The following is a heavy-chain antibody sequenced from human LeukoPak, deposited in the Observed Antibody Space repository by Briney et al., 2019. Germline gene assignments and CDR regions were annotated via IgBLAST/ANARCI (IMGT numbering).Heavy chain of an antibody. CDR3: ARLISVYYFDS. V-gene: IGHV4-39*01. CDR1: GGSFSSYY. D-gene: IGHD2/OR15-2a*01. Sequence: SETLSLTCAVYGGSFSSYYWGWVRQPPGRGLECIGSIYYSGSTYYNPSLKSRVTISVDTSKNQFSLKLSSVTAADTAVYYCARLISVYYFDSWGQGTLVTVSS. J-gene: IGHJ4*02. CDR2: IYYSGST.